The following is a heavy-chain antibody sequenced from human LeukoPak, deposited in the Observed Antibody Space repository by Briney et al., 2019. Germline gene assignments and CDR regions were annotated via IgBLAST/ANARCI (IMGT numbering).Heavy chain of an antibody. CDR1: GYTFTNYY. V-gene: IGHV1-2*02. CDR3: ARHVSSSNEDY. J-gene: IGHJ4*02. D-gene: IGHD2-8*01. CDR2: INPSSGGT. Sequence: ASVKVSCKASGYTFTNYYMHWVRQAPGQGLEWMGWINPSSGGTNFAQKFQGRVTMTRDTSISAAHMELRSLGSDDTAVYYCARHVSSSNEDYWGQGTLVTVSS.